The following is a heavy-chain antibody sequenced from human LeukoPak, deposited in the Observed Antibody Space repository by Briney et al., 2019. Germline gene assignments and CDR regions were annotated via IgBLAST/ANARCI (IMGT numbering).Heavy chain of an antibody. CDR3: AKTKPYGTTWFGGID. Sequence: GGSLRLSCAASGFTFSSYAMSWVRQATGKGLEWVSAIRESGGSTHYADSVKGRFTISRDNSKNTLYLQMNSLRAEDTAVYYCAKTKPYGTTWFGGIDWGQGALVTVSS. D-gene: IGHD3-10*01. CDR2: IRESGGST. V-gene: IGHV3-23*01. CDR1: GFTFSSYA. J-gene: IGHJ4*02.